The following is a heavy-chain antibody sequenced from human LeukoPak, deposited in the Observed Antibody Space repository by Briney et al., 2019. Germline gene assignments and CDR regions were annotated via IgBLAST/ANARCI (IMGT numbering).Heavy chain of an antibody. D-gene: IGHD1/OR15-1a*01. CDR3: ARGHLSSTRNYYLDF. Sequence: PSETLSLTCTVSGGSISTKSYYWGGRRQTPGKGLEWVGKIYYTGITYHNPSRKSRISISVDTFKNRFSLKLSAVTAADTAVYFCARGHLSSTRNYYLDFWGQGTLVTVSS. J-gene: IGHJ4*02. V-gene: IGHV4-39*07. CDR2: IYYTGIT. CDR1: GGSISTKSYY.